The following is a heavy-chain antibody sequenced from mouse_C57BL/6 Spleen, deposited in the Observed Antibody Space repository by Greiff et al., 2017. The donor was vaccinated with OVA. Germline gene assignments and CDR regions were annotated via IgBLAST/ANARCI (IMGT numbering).Heavy chain of an antibody. V-gene: IGHV1-80*01. CDR2: IYPGDGDT. CDR3: ARGVLRPHFDY. Sequence: VKLQQSGAELVKPGASVKISCKASGYAFSSYWMNWVKQRPGKGLEWIGQIYPGDGDTNYNGKFKGKATLTADKSSSTAYMQLSSLTSEDSAVYFCARGVLRPHFDYWGQGTTLTVSS. CDR1: GYAFSSYW. D-gene: IGHD1-2*01. J-gene: IGHJ2*01.